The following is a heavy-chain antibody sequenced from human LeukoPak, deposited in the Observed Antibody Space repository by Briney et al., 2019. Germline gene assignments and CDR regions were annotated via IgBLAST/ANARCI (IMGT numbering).Heavy chain of an antibody. CDR1: GYSFTNSW. J-gene: IGHJ6*02. Sequence: GESLKISCKGSGYSFTNSWIGWVRQMPGKGLEWMGVIYPGDSDTRYTPSFQGQVSISADKSISTAYLQWSSLKASDSAMYYCARHRGAPGGMDVWGQGTTVTVSS. CDR3: ARHRGAPGGMDV. CDR2: IYPGDSDT. D-gene: IGHD3-10*01. V-gene: IGHV5-51*01.